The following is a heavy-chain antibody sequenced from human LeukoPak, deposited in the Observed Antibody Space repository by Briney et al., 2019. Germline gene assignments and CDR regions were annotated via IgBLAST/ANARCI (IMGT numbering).Heavy chain of an antibody. CDR2: IYYSGST. Sequence: KSSETLSLTCTVSGASISSYYWSWIRQPPGKGLEWIGYIYYSGSTRYNPSLKSRVTISVDTSKNQFFLKLSSVTAADTAVYYCARVGILRFPSNWFDPWGQGTLVTVSS. CDR1: GASISSYY. V-gene: IGHV4-59*01. J-gene: IGHJ5*02. CDR3: ARVGILRFPSNWFDP. D-gene: IGHD3-3*01.